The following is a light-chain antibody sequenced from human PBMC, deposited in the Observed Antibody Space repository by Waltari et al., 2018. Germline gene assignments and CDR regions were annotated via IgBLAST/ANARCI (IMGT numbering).Light chain of an antibody. Sequence: DIVMTQTPLSLPVTPGEPASISCRSSQSLLHSNGNTYLHWYLQKPGQSPRLLLYKVTNRESGVPDRFSGSGSGTDFTLKISSVEPEDVGFYYCLQSTKDPWTFGQGTKVEIK. V-gene: IGKV2D-29*02. CDR1: QSLLHSNGNTY. CDR2: KVT. J-gene: IGKJ1*01. CDR3: LQSTKDPWT.